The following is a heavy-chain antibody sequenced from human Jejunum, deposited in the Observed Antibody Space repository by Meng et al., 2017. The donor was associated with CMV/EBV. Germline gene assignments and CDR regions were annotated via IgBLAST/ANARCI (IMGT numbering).Heavy chain of an antibody. V-gene: IGHV3-7*01. CDR3: ARDPAFGALDY. D-gene: IGHD3-3*01. CDR2: MNPDGRVG. CDR1: GFPLSSSS. Sequence: AALGFPLSSSSMAGVGQSQGKGLEGVAIMNPDGRVGSYGNSVRGRFTIPRDNARRSLHLQMNSLRGDDTAVYYCARDPAFGALDYWGQGTPVTVSS. J-gene: IGHJ4*02.